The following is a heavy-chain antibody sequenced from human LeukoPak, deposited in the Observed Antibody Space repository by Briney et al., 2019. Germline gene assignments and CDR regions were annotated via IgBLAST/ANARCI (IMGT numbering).Heavy chain of an antibody. CDR1: GGSISSGGYS. V-gene: IGHV3-9*01. J-gene: IGHJ6*02. CDR3: ARDLGDTEYYYGMDV. D-gene: IGHD5-18*01. Sequence: LSLTCAVSGGSISSGGYSWSWIRQPPGKGLEWVSGINWNSGGVGYADSVKGRFTISRDNAKSSLYLQMNSLRPEDTAVYYCARDLGDTEYYYGMDVWGQGTTVTVSS. CDR2: INWNSGGV.